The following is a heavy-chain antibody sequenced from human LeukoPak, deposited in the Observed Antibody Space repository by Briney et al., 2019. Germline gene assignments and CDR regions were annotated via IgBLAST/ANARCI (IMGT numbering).Heavy chain of an antibody. CDR1: GGSISSGGYS. CDR3: ARHGYCSSTSCFSWDV. D-gene: IGHD2-2*03. J-gene: IGHJ6*04. V-gene: IGHV4-30-2*01. CDR2: IYTSGST. Sequence: SETLSLTCAVSGGSISSGGYSWSWIRQPPGKGLEWIGYIYTSGSTNYNPSLKSRVTISVDTSKNQFSLKLSSVTAADTAVYYCARHGYCSSTSCFSWDVWGKGTTVTVSS.